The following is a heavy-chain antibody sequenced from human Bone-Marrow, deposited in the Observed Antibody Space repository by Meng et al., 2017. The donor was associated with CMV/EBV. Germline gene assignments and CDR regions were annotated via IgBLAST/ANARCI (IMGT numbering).Heavy chain of an antibody. CDR1: GGSFSGYY. J-gene: IGHJ3*01. V-gene: IGHV4-34*01. Sequence: GSLRLSCAVYGGSFSGYYWSWIRQPPGKGLEWIGEINHSGSTNYNPSLKSRVTISVDTSKNQFSLKLSSVTAADTAVYYCARPQHLGYYDFWSGYKAAFDVWGQGQMVTGSS. D-gene: IGHD3-3*01. CDR3: ARPQHLGYYDFWSGYKAAFDV. CDR2: INHSGST.